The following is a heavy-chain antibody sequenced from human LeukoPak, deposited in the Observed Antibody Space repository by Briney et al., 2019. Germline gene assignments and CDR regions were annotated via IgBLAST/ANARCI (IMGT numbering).Heavy chain of an antibody. CDR2: ISYDGSNK. Sequence: GGSLRLSCAASGFTFISQGMHWVRQAPGKGLEWVAVISYDGSNKYYADSVKGRFTISRDNSKNTLYLQMNSQRAEDTAVYYCANGPRLSSSWTPFDYWGQGTLVIVSS. CDR3: ANGPRLSSSWTPFDY. V-gene: IGHV3-30*18. CDR1: GFTFISQG. D-gene: IGHD6-13*01. J-gene: IGHJ4*02.